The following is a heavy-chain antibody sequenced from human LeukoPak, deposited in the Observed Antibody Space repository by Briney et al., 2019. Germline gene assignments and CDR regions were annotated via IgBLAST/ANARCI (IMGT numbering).Heavy chain of an antibody. V-gene: IGHV3-21*01. CDR2: ISSSSSYI. J-gene: IGHJ6*03. Sequence: GGSLRLSCAASGFTFSSYSMNWVRQAPGKGLEWVSSISSSSSYIYYADSVKGRFTISRDNAKNSPYLQMNSLRAEDTAVYYCARGGCSSNSCRYMDVWGKGTTVTVSS. CDR3: ARGGCSSNSCRYMDV. CDR1: GFTFSSYS. D-gene: IGHD2-2*01.